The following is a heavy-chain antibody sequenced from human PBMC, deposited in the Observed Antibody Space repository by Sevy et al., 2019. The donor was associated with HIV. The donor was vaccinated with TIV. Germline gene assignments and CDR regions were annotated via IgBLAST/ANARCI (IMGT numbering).Heavy chain of an antibody. J-gene: IGHJ4*02. Sequence: ASVKVSCKTFGYTFTTYRISWVRQAPGQGLEWMGWISAYSGDTNFAQKFQGRVTMTTDTSTSTAYMELSSLRSDDTAVYFCARDKPQGVVIIPGSMWGGVDYWGQGTVVTVSS. CDR2: ISAYSGDT. D-gene: IGHD2-2*01. V-gene: IGHV1-18*01. CDR1: GYTFTTYR. CDR3: ARDKPQGVVIIPGSMWGGVDY.